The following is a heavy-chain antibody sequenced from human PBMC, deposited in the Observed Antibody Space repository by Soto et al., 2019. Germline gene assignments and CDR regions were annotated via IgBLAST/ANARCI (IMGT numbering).Heavy chain of an antibody. Sequence: SCAASGFIFNEYGMHWVRQAPGKGLEWVAVIWYDGSNKYYADSVKGRFTFSRDNSKNTMSLQMNSLRVEDTAVYYCARWGCSGSNCNLNQRSFDLWGQGTLVTVSS. V-gene: IGHV3-33*03. J-gene: IGHJ4*02. CDR3: ARWGCSGSNCNLNQRSFDL. CDR2: IWYDGSNK. CDR1: GFIFNEYG. D-gene: IGHD2-15*01.